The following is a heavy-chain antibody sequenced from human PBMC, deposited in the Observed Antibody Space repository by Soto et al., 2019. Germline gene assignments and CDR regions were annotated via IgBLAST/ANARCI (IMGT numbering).Heavy chain of an antibody. D-gene: IGHD2-15*01. CDR2: IYYDGST. J-gene: IGHJ4*02. CDR1: GXSLNSNNYY. V-gene: IGHV4-39*02. Sequence: KPXXTLSLTCTVSGXSLNSNNYYCAWILQPPGKGLAWIAIIYYDGSTYYNPSIKSRVSISVDTSKNHFSLKLSSSTASDTAVYYCAKVVVAATRQTDFDSWGQGTLVTVS. CDR3: AKVVVAATRQTDFDS.